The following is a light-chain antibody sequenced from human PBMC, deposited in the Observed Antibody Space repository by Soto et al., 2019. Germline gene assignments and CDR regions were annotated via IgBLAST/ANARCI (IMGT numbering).Light chain of an antibody. Sequence: DIVMTQSPLSLPVTPGEPASISCRSSQSLLYSNGYNYLDWYLQKPGQSPQLLIYLGSARASGVPDRFSGSGSGTDFTLKITRVEAEDVGVYYCMQALQTPNTFGQGTKLEI. CDR3: MQALQTPNT. V-gene: IGKV2-28*01. CDR2: LGS. CDR1: QSLLYSNGYNY. J-gene: IGKJ2*01.